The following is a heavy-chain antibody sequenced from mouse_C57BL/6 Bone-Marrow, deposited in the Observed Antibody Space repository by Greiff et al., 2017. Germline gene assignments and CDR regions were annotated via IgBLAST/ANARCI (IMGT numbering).Heavy chain of an antibody. Sequence: EVQLQQSGPELVKPGASVKISCKASGYSFTGYYMHWVKQSSEKSLEWIGEINPSTGGTSYNQKFKGKATLTVDKSSSTAYMQLKSLTSEDSAVYYCASPHYYGSSFFDYWGQGTLVTVSA. CDR2: INPSTGGT. V-gene: IGHV1-43*01. CDR1: GYSFTGYY. D-gene: IGHD1-1*01. J-gene: IGHJ3*01. CDR3: ASPHYYGSSFFDY.